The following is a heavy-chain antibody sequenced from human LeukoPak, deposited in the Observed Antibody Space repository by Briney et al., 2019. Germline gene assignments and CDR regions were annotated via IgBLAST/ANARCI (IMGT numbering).Heavy chain of an antibody. J-gene: IGHJ4*02. Sequence: GESLQISCAASGFTFRNYAMTWVRQAPGKGLEWVSAISDSGSSTNYADSVKGRFTISRDNSKNTLYLQMSSLRAEDTAVYSCARDWSCDYWGQGTLVTVSS. CDR3: ARDWSCDY. V-gene: IGHV3-23*01. CDR1: GFTFRNYA. D-gene: IGHD1-26*01. CDR2: ISDSGSST.